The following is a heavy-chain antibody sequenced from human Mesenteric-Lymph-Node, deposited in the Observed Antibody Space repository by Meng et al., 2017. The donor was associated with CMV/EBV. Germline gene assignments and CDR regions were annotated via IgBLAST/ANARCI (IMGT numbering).Heavy chain of an antibody. Sequence: KVSCKGSGYRFINYWIGWVRQMPGKGLEWMGIIYPGDSDTRYSPSFQGQVTISVDKSMNSASLQWSSLKASDSAIYYCARLLWGYYDSSGYAFDMWGQGTMVTVSS. CDR2: IYPGDSDT. V-gene: IGHV5-51*01. CDR1: GYRFINYW. J-gene: IGHJ3*02. D-gene: IGHD3-22*01. CDR3: ARLLWGYYDSSGYAFDM.